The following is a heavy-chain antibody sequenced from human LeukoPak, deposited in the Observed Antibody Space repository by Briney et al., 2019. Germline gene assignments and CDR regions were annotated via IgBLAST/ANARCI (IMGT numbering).Heavy chain of an antibody. Sequence: SVKVSCKASGGTFSSYAISWVRQAPGQGLEWMGGIIPIFGTANYAQKFQGRVTITADESTSTAYMELSSLRSEDTAVYYCASQRFGCSSTSCYRLNWFNPWGQGTLVTVSS. CDR3: ASQRFGCSSTSCYRLNWFNP. J-gene: IGHJ5*02. CDR2: IIPIFGTA. D-gene: IGHD2-2*01. CDR1: GGTFSSYA. V-gene: IGHV1-69*13.